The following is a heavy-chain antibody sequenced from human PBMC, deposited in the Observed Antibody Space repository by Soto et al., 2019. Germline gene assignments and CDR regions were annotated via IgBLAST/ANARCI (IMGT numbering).Heavy chain of an antibody. J-gene: IGHJ4*02. CDR2: ISNSGAHT. CDR3: VKLSPCAVSSTRIDY. CDR1: GFTFSNYA. Sequence: VLLLESGGGLVQPGGSLRLSCAASGFTFSNYAMSWVRQAPGKGLERILTISNSGAHTSYADSVKGRFTISRDNSMPPRHLQMTSLRAEDTAVYYCVKLSPCAVSSTRIDYWGQGTLVTVSS. V-gene: IGHV3-23*01.